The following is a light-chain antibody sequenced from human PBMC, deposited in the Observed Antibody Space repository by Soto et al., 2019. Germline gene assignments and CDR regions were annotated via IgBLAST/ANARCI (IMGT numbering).Light chain of an antibody. CDR1: QSVSSN. CDR3: QQYYNWPRT. Sequence: EVVMTQSPATLSVSPGERATLSCRASQSVSSNLAWYQQKPGQAPRLLIYAASTRATGIPARFSGSGSGTEFSLTISSLQSADSALSYCQQYYNWPRTFGQGTKVDIK. V-gene: IGKV3D-15*01. CDR2: AAS. J-gene: IGKJ1*01.